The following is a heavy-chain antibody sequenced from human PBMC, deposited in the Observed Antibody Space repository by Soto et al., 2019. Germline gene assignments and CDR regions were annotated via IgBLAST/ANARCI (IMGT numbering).Heavy chain of an antibody. V-gene: IGHV3-30-3*01. CDR3: ARDPPPYTSGWYGSDV. CDR1: GFMFSAYA. CDR2: MSYDGTNT. Sequence: QVQLVESGGGVVQPGASLRLSCTASGFMFSAYAMLWVRQAPGKGLEWVAAMSYDGTNTYYADSLKGRFTISRDNSKNTLFLQRSSLTADDSAVYYCARDPPPYTSGWYGSDVWGLGTLVTVSS. J-gene: IGHJ4*01. D-gene: IGHD6-19*01.